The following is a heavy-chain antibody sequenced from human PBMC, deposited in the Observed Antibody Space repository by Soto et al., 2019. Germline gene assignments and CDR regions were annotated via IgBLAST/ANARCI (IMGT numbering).Heavy chain of an antibody. CDR3: ARGMIHIGAQVIDC. Sequence: SETLSLTCTVSGGSVSNSNYYWGWIRQSPGKGLEWIGSVYYRGRSYSKSSVKSRITISVDTSKNQFSLRLSSVTAGDTAVYFCARGMIHIGAQVIDCWGQGTLVTVSS. D-gene: IGHD3-16*01. V-gene: IGHV4-39*07. J-gene: IGHJ4*02. CDR1: GGSVSNSNYY. CDR2: VYYRGRS.